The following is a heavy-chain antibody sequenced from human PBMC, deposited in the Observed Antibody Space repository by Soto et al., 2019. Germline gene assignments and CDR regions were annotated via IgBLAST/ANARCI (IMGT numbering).Heavy chain of an antibody. CDR2: IKSNTDGGTT. CDR1: GFTFSNAW. D-gene: IGHD3-9*01. J-gene: IGHJ3*02. CDR3: TPPGPYFEGFGAFDI. V-gene: IGHV3-15*01. Sequence: EVQLVESGGGLVKPGGSLRLSCAASGFTFSNAWMSWVRQAPGKGLEWDGRIKSNTDGGTTDYAAPVKGRFTISRDDSKNTLYLQMNSMKTEDTAVYYCTPPGPYFEGFGAFDIWGQGTMVTVSS.